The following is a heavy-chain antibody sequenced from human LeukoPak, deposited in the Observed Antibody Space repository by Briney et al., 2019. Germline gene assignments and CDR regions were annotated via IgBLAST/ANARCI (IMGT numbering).Heavy chain of an antibody. Sequence: GASVKVSCKASGYTFTSYGISWVRQAPGQGLEWMGWISAYNGNTNYAQKFQGRVTMTRDTSISTAYMELSRLRSDDTAVYYCAREASEGTMVPDYWGQGTLVTVSS. J-gene: IGHJ4*02. CDR2: ISAYNGNT. CDR1: GYTFTSYG. D-gene: IGHD4/OR15-4a*01. CDR3: AREASEGTMVPDY. V-gene: IGHV1-18*01.